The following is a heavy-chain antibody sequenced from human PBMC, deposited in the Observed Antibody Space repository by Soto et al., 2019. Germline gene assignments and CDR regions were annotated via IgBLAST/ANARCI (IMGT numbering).Heavy chain of an antibody. Sequence: QVQLVESGGGVLQPGRSLRLSCAASGFSFSDYGMNWVRQAPGKGLERVAVIWYDGRKKYYGDSVKGRFTISRDNSKNTLYLQMNSVRAEDTAVYYCAKGYLGYCSDTSCFFENWGQGTLVTVSS. CDR3: AKGYLGYCSDTSCFFEN. CDR2: IWYDGRKK. V-gene: IGHV3-33*06. CDR1: GFSFSDYG. D-gene: IGHD2-2*01. J-gene: IGHJ4*02.